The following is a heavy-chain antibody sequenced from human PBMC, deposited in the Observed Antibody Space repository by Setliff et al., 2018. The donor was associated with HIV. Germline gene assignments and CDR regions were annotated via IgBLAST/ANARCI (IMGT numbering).Heavy chain of an antibody. D-gene: IGHD3-10*01. CDR1: GDSITSTSW. Sequence: SETLSLTCSVSGDSITSTSWWTWVRQPPGKGLEWIGEIYHSGSTNYSPSLNSRVTISLDKSKNQFSLKLTSVNAADTAVYYCARGDGEASFDIWGRGTMVTVSS. CDR3: ARGDGEASFDI. V-gene: IGHV4-4*02. CDR2: IYHSGST. J-gene: IGHJ3*02.